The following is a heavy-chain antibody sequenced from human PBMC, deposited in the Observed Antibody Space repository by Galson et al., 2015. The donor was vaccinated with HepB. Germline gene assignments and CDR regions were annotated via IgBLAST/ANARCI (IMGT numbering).Heavy chain of an antibody. CDR1: GYSFSSYL. CDR2: IDPSDSYT. CDR3: ARPVLDSRSYADAFDI. D-gene: IGHD3-22*01. Sequence: QSGAEVTKPRESLTISCQGSGYSFSSYLIIWVRQMPGKGLEWMGRIDPSDSYTAYSPSFQGRVTISADTSITTAYLQWSSLRASDTAMYYCARPVLDSRSYADAFDIWGQGTMVTVSS. V-gene: IGHV5-10-1*01. J-gene: IGHJ3*02.